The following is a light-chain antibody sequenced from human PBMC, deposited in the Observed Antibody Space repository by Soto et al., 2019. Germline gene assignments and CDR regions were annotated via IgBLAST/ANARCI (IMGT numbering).Light chain of an antibody. CDR1: QSLLHSNGYNY. CDR3: MQALQTPRT. Sequence: DIVMTQSPLSLPVTPGEPASISCRSSQSLLHSNGYNYLDWYLQKPGQSPQLLIYLGSNRASGVPDRVSGSGLSTDFTPEISRGEAGDVGVYYCMQALQTPRTFGQGTKVEIK. J-gene: IGKJ1*01. V-gene: IGKV2-28*01. CDR2: LGS.